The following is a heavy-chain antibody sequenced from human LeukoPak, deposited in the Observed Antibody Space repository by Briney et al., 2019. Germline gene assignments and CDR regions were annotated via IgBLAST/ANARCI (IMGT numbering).Heavy chain of an antibody. V-gene: IGHV3-23*01. D-gene: IGHD4-23*01. Sequence: GGSLRLSCAASGFTFSSFVMTWVRQAPGKGLEWVSNISANGGSISHAYSVRVRLNISRDNSRDTLSFQLNSLRAEYTAVYYCARAFYGGSNALDVWGQGTMVTVSS. CDR1: GFTFSSFV. J-gene: IGHJ6*02. CDR3: ARAFYGGSNALDV. CDR2: ISANGGSI.